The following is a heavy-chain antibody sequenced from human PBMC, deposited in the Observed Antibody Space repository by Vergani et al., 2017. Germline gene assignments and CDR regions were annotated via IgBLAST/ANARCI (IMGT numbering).Heavy chain of an antibody. CDR3: AHRRPPGYYFDY. J-gene: IGHJ4*02. D-gene: IGHD3-10*01. CDR1: GFSLSTSGVG. V-gene: IGHV2-5*02. CDR2: IYWDDDK. Sequence: QVTLRESGPALVKPTQTLTLTCTFSGFSLSTSGVGVGWIRQPPGKALEWLALIYWDDDKRYSPSLKSRLTITKDTSKNQVVLTMTNMDPVDTATYYCAHRRPPGYYFDYWGQGTLVTVSS.